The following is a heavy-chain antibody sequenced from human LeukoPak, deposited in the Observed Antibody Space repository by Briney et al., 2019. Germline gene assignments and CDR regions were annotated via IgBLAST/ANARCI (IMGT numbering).Heavy chain of an antibody. CDR3: AKGQLWLTIESVFDI. J-gene: IGHJ3*02. D-gene: IGHD3-16*01. CDR2: ISGSGRST. V-gene: IGHV3-23*01. CDR1: RFTFSSYA. Sequence: GGSLRLSWAASRFTFSSYAMSWVRQAPGKGLEWISLISGSGRSTYYADSVKGRFTFSRDNSKNTLYLQLNSLRAEDTAIYYCAKGQLWLTIESVFDIWGQGTMVTVSS.